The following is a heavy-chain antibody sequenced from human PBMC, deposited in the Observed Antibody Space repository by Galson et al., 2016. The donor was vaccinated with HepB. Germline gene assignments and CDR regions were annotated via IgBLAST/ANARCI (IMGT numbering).Heavy chain of an antibody. Sequence: SVKVSCKASGYTFRSNGISWVRQAPGQGLEWMGWINPYGGGTNYAQKFQGRVTMTRDTSISTAYLELSSLRSDDSAVYYCTKESIDSSGDYYFDNWGQGTLVTVSS. J-gene: IGHJ4*02. D-gene: IGHD3-22*01. CDR2: INPYGGGT. CDR3: TKESIDSSGDYYFDN. V-gene: IGHV1-2*02. CDR1: GYTFRSNG.